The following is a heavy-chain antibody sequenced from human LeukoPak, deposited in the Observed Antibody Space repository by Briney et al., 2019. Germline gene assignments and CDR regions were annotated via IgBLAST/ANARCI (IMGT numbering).Heavy chain of an antibody. V-gene: IGHV6-1*01. J-gene: IGHJ4*02. CDR1: GDSVSSNSAA. D-gene: IGHD3-16*01. CDR3: ARFAEMLTGFDY. CDR2: TYFRSKWYN. Sequence: SQTLSLTCAISGDSVSSNSAAWNWIRQSPSRGLEWLGRTYFRSKWYNDYTVSLKSRITVNPDTSKNQFSLHMESVTPEDTAVYYCARFAEMLTGFDYWGQGTLVTASP.